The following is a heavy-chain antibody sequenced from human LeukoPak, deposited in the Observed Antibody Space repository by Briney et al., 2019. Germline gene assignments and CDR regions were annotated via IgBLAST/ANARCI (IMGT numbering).Heavy chain of an antibody. J-gene: IGHJ4*02. CDR1: GFTFSSYS. D-gene: IGHD1-26*01. CDR2: ISSSSSYI. CDR3: AREGSSGSYRRYYFDY. V-gene: IGHV3-21*01. Sequence: GGSLRLSCAASGFTFSSYSMNWVRQAPGKGLEWVSSISSSSSYIYYADSVKGRFTISRDNAKNSLYLQMNSLRAEDTAVYYCAREGSSGSYRRYYFDYWGQGTLVTVSS.